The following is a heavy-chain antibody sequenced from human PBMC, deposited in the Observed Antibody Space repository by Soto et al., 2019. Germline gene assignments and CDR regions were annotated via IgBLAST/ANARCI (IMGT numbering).Heavy chain of an antibody. CDR2: IIPIFGTA. CDR1: GGTFSSYA. J-gene: IGHJ5*02. Sequence: SVKVSCKASGGTFSSYAISWVRQAPGQGLEWMGGIIPIFGTANYAQKFQGRVTITADESTSTAYMELSSLRSEDTAVYYCARERRILXETNWFDPRAQGTLVTVSS. V-gene: IGHV1-69*13. CDR3: ARERRILXETNWFDP.